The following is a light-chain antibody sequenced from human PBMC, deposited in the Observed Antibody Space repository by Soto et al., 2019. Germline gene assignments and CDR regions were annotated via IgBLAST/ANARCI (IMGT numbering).Light chain of an antibody. CDR2: EVT. V-gene: IGLV2-14*01. CDR3: SSFTTSTTLVV. CDR1: RSDVGGFNY. J-gene: IGLJ3*02. Sequence: QSALAQPASVSGSPGQSITISCTGSRSDVGGFNYVSWYQQHPGKSPTLLIYEVTTRPSGVSSRFSGSKSGNTASLTISGLPPEDEDDYYCSSFTTSTTLVVFGGGTKLTVL.